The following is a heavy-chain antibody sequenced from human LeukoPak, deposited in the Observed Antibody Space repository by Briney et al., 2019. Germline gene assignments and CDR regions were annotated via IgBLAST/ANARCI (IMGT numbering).Heavy chain of an antibody. CDR2: IWYDGSNK. Sequence: GGSLRLSCAASGFTFSSYGMHWVRQAPGKGLEWVAVIWYDGSNKYYADSVKGRFTISRDNSKNTLYLQMNSQRAEDTAVYYCARDNQQLWLDYWGQGTLVTVSS. D-gene: IGHD5-18*01. J-gene: IGHJ4*02. V-gene: IGHV3-33*01. CDR3: ARDNQQLWLDY. CDR1: GFTFSSYG.